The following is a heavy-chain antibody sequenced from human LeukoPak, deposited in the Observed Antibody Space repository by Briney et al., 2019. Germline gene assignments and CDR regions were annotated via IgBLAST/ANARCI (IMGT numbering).Heavy chain of an antibody. V-gene: IGHV4-61*02. J-gene: IGHJ4*02. D-gene: IGHD1-1*01. Sequence: PSETLSLTCTVSGGSINSGSFYWSWIRQPAGEGLEWIGRISTSGSTDYNPSLKSRVTISLDTSKNQFSLRLNSVTAADTAVYYCARNSYGTTYFYWGQGTLVTVSS. CDR1: GGSINSGSFY. CDR2: ISTSGST. CDR3: ARNSYGTTYFY.